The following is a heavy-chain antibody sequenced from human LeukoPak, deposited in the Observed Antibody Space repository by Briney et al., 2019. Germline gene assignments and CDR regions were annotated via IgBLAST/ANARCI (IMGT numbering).Heavy chain of an antibody. J-gene: IGHJ4*02. CDR1: GDSVSSNSGA. V-gene: IGHV6-1*01. CDR3: ASQGDGWFFDY. D-gene: IGHD6-19*01. Sequence: SQTLSLTCAISGDSVSSNSGAWNWIRQSPSRGLEWLGRTYYRSKWVNDYEVSVKSRITFNSDTSRNQFSLRLNSVTPEDTAVYYCASQGDGWFFDYWGQGILVTVSS. CDR2: TYYRSKWVN.